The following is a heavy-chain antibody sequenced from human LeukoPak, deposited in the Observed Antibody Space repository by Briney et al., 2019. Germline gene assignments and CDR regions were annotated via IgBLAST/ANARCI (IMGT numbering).Heavy chain of an antibody. CDR2: ISYSGST. CDR3: ARRRSSNSYSWFEP. CDR1: GGSISSSGCN. Sequence: SETLSLTCTVSGGSISSSGCNWGWIRQPPGKGLEWIGSISYSGSTYYNPSLKSRVTTSADTSKNQFSLKLNSVTAADTAVYYCARRRSSNSYSWFEPWGQGTLVTVSS. V-gene: IGHV4-39*01. J-gene: IGHJ5*02. D-gene: IGHD6-13*01.